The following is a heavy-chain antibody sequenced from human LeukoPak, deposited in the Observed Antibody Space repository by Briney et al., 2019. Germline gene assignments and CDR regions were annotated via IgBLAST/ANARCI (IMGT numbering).Heavy chain of an antibody. Sequence: ASVKVSCKASGYTFTSYDINWVRQATGQGLEWMGWMNPNSGNTGYAQKFQGRVTMTRNTSISTAYMELSSLRSEDTAVYYCARALQPITYYDSWSGYEAMRPNYGMDVWGQGTTVTVSS. CDR3: ARALQPITYYDSWSGYEAMRPNYGMDV. D-gene: IGHD3-3*01. J-gene: IGHJ6*02. CDR2: MNPNSGNT. V-gene: IGHV1-8*01. CDR1: GYTFTSYD.